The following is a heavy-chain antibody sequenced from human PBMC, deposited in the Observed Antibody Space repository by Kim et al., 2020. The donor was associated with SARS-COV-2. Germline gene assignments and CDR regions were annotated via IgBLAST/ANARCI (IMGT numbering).Heavy chain of an antibody. V-gene: IGHV3-23*01. D-gene: IGHD3-3*01. J-gene: IGHJ4*02. CDR3: AKVVNYDFWSGYSGNYYFDF. Sequence: RFSIARDNSKNTLYLQMNSLRAEDTAVYYCAKVVNYDFWSGYSGNYYFDFWGQGTLVTVSS.